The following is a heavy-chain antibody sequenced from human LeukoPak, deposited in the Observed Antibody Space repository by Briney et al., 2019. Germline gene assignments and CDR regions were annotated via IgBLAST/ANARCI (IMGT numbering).Heavy chain of an antibody. CDR3: AKEQNYYYYGMDV. V-gene: IGHV3-23*01. Sequence: GGSLRLSCAASGFTFSSYAMSWVRQAPGKGLEWVAAISGSDGSTYYADYVKGRFTISRDNSKNTLYLQMNSLRAEDTAVYYCAKEQNYYYYGMDVWGQGTTVTVSS. CDR1: GFTFSSYA. J-gene: IGHJ6*02. CDR2: ISGSDGST.